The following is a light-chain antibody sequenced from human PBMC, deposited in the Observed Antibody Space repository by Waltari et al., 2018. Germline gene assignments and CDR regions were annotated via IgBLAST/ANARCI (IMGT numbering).Light chain of an antibody. V-gene: IGLV2-18*02. CDR1: NSDVGFYSR. Sequence: QSALTQPPSVSGSPGQSVTSSCTGTNSDVGFYSRVSWYQQPPGTVPKLVIYEVTNRPSGVPDRFSGSKSGNTASLTISGLQAEDEADYYCASYTPSSALVFGGGTKVTVL. CDR2: EVT. CDR3: ASYTPSSALV. J-gene: IGLJ2*01.